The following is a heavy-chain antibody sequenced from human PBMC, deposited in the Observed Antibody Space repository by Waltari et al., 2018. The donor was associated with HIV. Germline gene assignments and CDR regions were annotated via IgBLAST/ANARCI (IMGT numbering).Heavy chain of an antibody. CDR3: VKDSGRAADVFDL. J-gene: IGHJ3*01. V-gene: IGHV3-23*01. Sequence: QLLESVGGLVDPGGSLRHPCSASGFIFTDFAMDWVRQAPGKGLEWVSAIRGGGETFYADSVKGRFTISRDNSKNTLYLQMNSLRADDAAVYYCVKDSGRAADVFDLWGQGTMVTVSS. CDR2: IRGGGET. D-gene: IGHD3-10*01. CDR1: GFIFTDFA.